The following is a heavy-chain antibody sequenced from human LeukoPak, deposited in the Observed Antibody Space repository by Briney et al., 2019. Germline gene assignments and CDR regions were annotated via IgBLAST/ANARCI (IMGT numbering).Heavy chain of an antibody. CDR1: GFTFSNYW. D-gene: IGHD3-9*01. Sequence: PGGSLRLSCAASGFTFSNYWMHWVRHAPGKGLVWVSRIYTDGSDTTYADSVKGRFTISRDNARNTLYLQMNSLRAEDTAVYYCAGLLPGGTRYLDSWGQGTLVTVSS. V-gene: IGHV3-74*01. CDR3: AGLLPGGTRYLDS. J-gene: IGHJ4*02. CDR2: IYTDGSDT.